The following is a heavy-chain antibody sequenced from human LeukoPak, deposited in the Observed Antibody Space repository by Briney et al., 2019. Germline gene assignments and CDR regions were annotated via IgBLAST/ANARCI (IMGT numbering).Heavy chain of an antibody. CDR1: GFTFSSYG. D-gene: IGHD3-22*01. J-gene: IGHJ4*02. Sequence: PGGSLRLSCATSGFTFSSYGMHWVRQAPGKGLEWVAIIWHDGSYKYYADSVKGRFTISRDNSKNTLYLQMNSLRAEDTAVYYCARGATIDSSGYYPNYFDYWGQGTLVTVSS. CDR3: ARGATIDSSGYYPNYFDY. CDR2: IWHDGSYK. V-gene: IGHV3-33*01.